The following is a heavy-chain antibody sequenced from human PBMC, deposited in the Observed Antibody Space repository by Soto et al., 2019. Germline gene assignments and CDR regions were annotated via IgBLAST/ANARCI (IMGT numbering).Heavy chain of an antibody. D-gene: IGHD1-1*01. J-gene: IGHJ2*01. CDR2: IHGGGGAT. CDR1: GFTFSAYA. Sequence: EVQLLESGGGLVQPGGSLRLSCAASGFTFSAYAMGWVRQAPGKGLEWVSTIHGGGGATHYADSGKGRLTISRDDSKNTLYAQMNSLRAEDTAVYYCAKFEGHPLEYWYLDFWGRGTLVTVSS. CDR3: AKFEGHPLEYWYLDF. V-gene: IGHV3-23*01.